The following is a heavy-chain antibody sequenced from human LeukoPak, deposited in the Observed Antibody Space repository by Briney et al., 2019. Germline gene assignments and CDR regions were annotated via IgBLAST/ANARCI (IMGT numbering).Heavy chain of an antibody. CDR1: GFTFSSYA. CDR2: ISPSGTGT. Sequence: GGSLRLSCAASGFTFSSYAMSWVRQAPGKGLEWVSVISPSGTGTYYADSVKGRFTISRDNSENTLYLQMNSLRVEDTALYYCAQGRMTKGYDYWGQGTLVTVSS. D-gene: IGHD2-15*01. V-gene: IGHV3-23*01. CDR3: AQGRMTKGYDY. J-gene: IGHJ4*02.